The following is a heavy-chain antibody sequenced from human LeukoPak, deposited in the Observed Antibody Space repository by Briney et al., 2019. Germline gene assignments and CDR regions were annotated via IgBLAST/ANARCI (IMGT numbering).Heavy chain of an antibody. V-gene: IGHV3-33*01. Sequence: GGSLRLSCAASGFTFSSFGMHWVRQSPGKGLRWVTLIWYDGSNTHHADSVKGRITISRDNSKNTLFLQMNSLRAEDTAVYYCARGESSPIPAAYTRHWFDPWGQGTLVTVSS. J-gene: IGHJ5*01. CDR2: IWYDGSNT. CDR1: GFTFSSFG. CDR3: ARGESSPIPAAYTRHWFDP. D-gene: IGHD6-13*01.